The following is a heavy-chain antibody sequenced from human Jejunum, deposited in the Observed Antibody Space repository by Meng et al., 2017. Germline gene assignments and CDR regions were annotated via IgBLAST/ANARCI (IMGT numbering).Heavy chain of an antibody. J-gene: IGHJ5*02. V-gene: IGHV3-7*01. CDR1: GFTLSYYW. CDR3: VKLGYIRWEREP. Sequence: GESLKISCAVSGFTLSYYWMSWVRQAPGKGLEWVANINQGGGVKHYVSSVKGRFTISRDDAKNSLYLDMNSLRAEDTAIYYCVKLGYIRWEREPWGQGTLVTVSS. CDR2: INQGGGVK. D-gene: IGHD1-26*01.